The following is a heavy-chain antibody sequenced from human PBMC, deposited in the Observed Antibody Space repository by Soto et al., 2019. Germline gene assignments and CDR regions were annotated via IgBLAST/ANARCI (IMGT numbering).Heavy chain of an antibody. D-gene: IGHD1-1*01. CDR3: VRDGTKTLRDWFDP. CDR2: IYATGTT. V-gene: IGHV4-4*07. Sequence: SETLSLTCTVSGASISGFYWSWIRKSAGKGLEWIGRIYATGTTDYNPSLKSRVMMSVDTSKKQFSLKLRSVTAADTAVYYCVRDGTKTLRDWFDPWGQGISVTVSA. J-gene: IGHJ5*02. CDR1: GASISGFY.